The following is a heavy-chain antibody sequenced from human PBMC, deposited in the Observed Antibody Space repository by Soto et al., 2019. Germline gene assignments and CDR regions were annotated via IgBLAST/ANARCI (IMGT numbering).Heavy chain of an antibody. V-gene: IGHV1-18*01. Sequence: QGQLVQSEAEVKKPGASVKVSCKASGYIFTRYGISWVRQAPGQGLEWMGWISGYNGDTTYAQKFQGRVTMTIDTSTSTAYMELRSLTSDDTAVYYCAKNGQPPYYYYGLDVWGQGTKVTVSS. J-gene: IGHJ6*02. CDR2: ISGYNGDT. CDR3: AKNGQPPYYYYGLDV. D-gene: IGHD2-8*01. CDR1: GYIFTRYG.